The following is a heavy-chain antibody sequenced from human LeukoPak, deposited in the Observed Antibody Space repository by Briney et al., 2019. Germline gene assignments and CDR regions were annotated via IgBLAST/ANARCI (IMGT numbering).Heavy chain of an antibody. J-gene: IGHJ4*02. CDR2: IYTDGSTK. D-gene: IGHD3-10*01. Sequence: GGSLRLSCAASGFTFSNYGMHWVRQAPGKGLEWVTVIYTDGSTKYYADSVKGRFTISRDNSQNTLYLQMNSLRAEDTAVYYCARNSGGRRYYFTEWGQGTLVTVSS. CDR1: GFTFSNYG. V-gene: IGHV3-33*08. CDR3: ARNSGGRRYYFTE.